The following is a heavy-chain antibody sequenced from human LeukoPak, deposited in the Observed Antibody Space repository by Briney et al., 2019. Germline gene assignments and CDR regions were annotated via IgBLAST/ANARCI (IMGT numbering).Heavy chain of an antibody. CDR1: GGTFSSYA. Sequence: ASVKVSCKASGGTFSSYAISWVRQAPGQGLEWMGGIIPIFGTANYAQKFRGRVTITADESTSTAYMELSSLRSEDTAVYYCARRPIQGYYYDSNWWYFDYWGQGTLVTVSS. CDR2: IIPIFGTA. CDR3: ARRPIQGYYYDSNWWYFDY. J-gene: IGHJ4*02. D-gene: IGHD3-22*01. V-gene: IGHV1-69*13.